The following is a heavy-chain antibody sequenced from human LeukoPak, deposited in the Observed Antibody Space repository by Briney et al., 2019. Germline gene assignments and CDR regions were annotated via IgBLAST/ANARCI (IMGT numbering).Heavy chain of an antibody. Sequence: GGSLRLSCAASGFTFDDYAMRWVRHAPGKGLEWVSGISWNSGSIGYADSVKGRFTISRDNAKNSLYLQMNSLRAEDTALYYCAKAASGIAAAGRYYYYGMDVWGQGTTVTVSS. CDR3: AKAASGIAAAGRYYYYGMDV. CDR2: ISWNSGSI. CDR1: GFTFDDYA. J-gene: IGHJ6*02. V-gene: IGHV3-9*01. D-gene: IGHD6-13*01.